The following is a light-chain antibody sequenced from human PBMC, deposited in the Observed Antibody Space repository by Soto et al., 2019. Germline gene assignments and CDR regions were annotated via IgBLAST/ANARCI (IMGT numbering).Light chain of an antibody. V-gene: IGKV3D-7*01. CDR1: QSVTSNY. CDR3: QQDYNLPIT. CDR2: GAS. J-gene: IGKJ5*01. Sequence: EIVMTQSPATLSLSPGERATLSCRASQSVTSNYLSWYQQKPGQAPRLLIYGASTRATDIPARFSGSGSGTDSTLTISSLQPEDFAVYYCQQDYNLPITFGQGTRLEIK.